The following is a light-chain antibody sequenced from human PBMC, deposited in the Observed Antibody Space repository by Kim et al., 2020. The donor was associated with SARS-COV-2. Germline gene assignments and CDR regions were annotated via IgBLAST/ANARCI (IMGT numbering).Light chain of an antibody. CDR1: QSISSW. Sequence: DIQMTQSPSTLSASVGDRVTITCRASQSISSWLAWYQQKPGKAPKLLIYDASSLESGVPSRFSGSGSGTEFTLTISSLQPDDFATYYFQQYNSYYTFGHGTKLEIK. V-gene: IGKV1-5*01. CDR3: QQYNSYYT. J-gene: IGKJ2*01. CDR2: DAS.